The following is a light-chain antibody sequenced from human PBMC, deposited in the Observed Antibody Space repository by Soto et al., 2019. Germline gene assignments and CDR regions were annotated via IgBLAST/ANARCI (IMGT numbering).Light chain of an antibody. Sequence: DVVMTQSPLSLSVTLGQPASISCRSSQSLLYTDGNTYLTWFQQRPGQSPRRLIYNVSKRDSGVPDRFSGSGAGTDFTLEISRVEADDVAGYYCMQGTHGSTFGPGTKVELK. CDR2: NVS. V-gene: IGKV2-30*01. J-gene: IGKJ1*01. CDR3: MQGTHGST. CDR1: QSLLYTDGNTY.